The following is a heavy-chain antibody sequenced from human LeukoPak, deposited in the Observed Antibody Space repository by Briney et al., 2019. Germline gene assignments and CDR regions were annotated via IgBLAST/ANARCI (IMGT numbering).Heavy chain of an antibody. CDR2: IIPIFGTA. D-gene: IGHD2-2*02. J-gene: IGHJ6*02. V-gene: IGHV1-69*13. Sequence: SVKVSCKASGGTFSSYAISWVRQAPGQGLEWMGGIIPIFGTANYAQKFQGRVTITADESTSTAYMELSSLRSEDTAVYYCASRAVPAAIDYYYYGMDVWGQGTTVTVSS. CDR1: GGTFSSYA. CDR3: ASRAVPAAIDYYYYGMDV.